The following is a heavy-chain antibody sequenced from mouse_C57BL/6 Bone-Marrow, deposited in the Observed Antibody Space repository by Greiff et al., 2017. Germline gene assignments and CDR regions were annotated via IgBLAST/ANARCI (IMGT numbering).Heavy chain of an antibody. Sequence: QVQLQQPGAELVRPGSSVKLSCKASGYTFTSYWMDWVKQRPGQGLEWIGNIYPSDSETHYNQKFKDKATLTVDKSSSTAYMQLSILTSEDSAVDYCALCTAVGYYCGYWGQGTTLTVSS. CDR3: ALCTAVGYYCGY. V-gene: IGHV1-61*01. CDR1: GYTFTSYW. CDR2: IYPSDSET. J-gene: IGHJ2*01. D-gene: IGHD1-1*01.